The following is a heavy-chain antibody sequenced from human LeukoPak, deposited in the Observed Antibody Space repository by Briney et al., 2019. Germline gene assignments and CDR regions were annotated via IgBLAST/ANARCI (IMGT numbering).Heavy chain of an antibody. D-gene: IGHD1-26*01. Sequence: PGGSLRLSCAASGFTFSSYAMSWVRQAPGKGLEWVSAISGSGGSTYYADSVKGRFTISRDNSKNTLYLQMNSLRAEDTAVYYCARDRAMEVGAYYFDYWGQGTLVTVSS. V-gene: IGHV3-23*01. CDR3: ARDRAMEVGAYYFDY. CDR1: GFTFSSYA. J-gene: IGHJ4*02. CDR2: ISGSGGST.